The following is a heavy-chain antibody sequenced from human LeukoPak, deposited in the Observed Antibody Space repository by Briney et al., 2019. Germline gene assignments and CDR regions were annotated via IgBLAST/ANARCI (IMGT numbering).Heavy chain of an antibody. V-gene: IGHV1-69*11. J-gene: IGHJ4*02. CDR1: GGTFSRYG. Sequence: GASVKVSCKASGGTFSRYGITWVRQAPGQGLEWVGRITPVLGTANYAQKFQDRVTIPADESTSTAYMELSSLRSGDTAIYYCARAIRYSNTWEYFDYWGQGTLVTVSS. CDR3: ARAIRYSNTWEYFDY. CDR2: ITPVLGTA. D-gene: IGHD6-13*01.